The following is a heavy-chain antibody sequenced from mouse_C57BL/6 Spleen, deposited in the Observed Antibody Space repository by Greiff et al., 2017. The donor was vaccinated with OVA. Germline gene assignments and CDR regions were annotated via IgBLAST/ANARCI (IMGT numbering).Heavy chain of an antibody. Sequence: DVKLVESGGGLVKPGGSLKLSCAASGFTFSDYGMHWVRQAPEKGLEWVAYISSGSSTIYYADTVKGRFTISRDNAKNTLFLQMTSLRSEDTAMYYCAREGPFYAMDYWGQGTSVTVSS. D-gene: IGHD3-3*01. CDR1: GFTFSDYG. V-gene: IGHV5-17*01. CDR2: ISSGSSTI. J-gene: IGHJ4*01. CDR3: AREGPFYAMDY.